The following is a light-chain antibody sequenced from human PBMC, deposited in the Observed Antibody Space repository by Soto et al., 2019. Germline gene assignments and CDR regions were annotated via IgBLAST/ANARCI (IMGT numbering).Light chain of an antibody. CDR1: QSVLYSSNNKNY. J-gene: IGKJ2*01. CDR2: WAS. CDR3: QQYYSTPRT. Sequence: DIVMTQSPDSLAVSLGERATINCKSSQSVLYSSNNKNYLACYQQKPGQPPKLRIYWASTQESGVPDRFSGSGSVTDFNLTISSLQAEDVAVNYCQQYYSTPRTFGQGTKLEIK. V-gene: IGKV4-1*01.